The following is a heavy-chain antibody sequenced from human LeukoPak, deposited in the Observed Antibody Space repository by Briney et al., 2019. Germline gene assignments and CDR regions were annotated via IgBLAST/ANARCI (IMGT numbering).Heavy chain of an antibody. D-gene: IGHD6-6*01. CDR3: ARREGQLAVTDY. V-gene: IGHV4-34*01. CDR2: INHSGST. Sequence: SETLSLTCAVYGGSFSGYYWSWIRQPPGKGLEWIGEINHSGSTNYNPSLKSRVTISVDTSKNQFSLKLSSMTAADTAVYYCARREGQLAVTDYWGQGTLVTVSS. CDR1: GGSFSGYY. J-gene: IGHJ4*02.